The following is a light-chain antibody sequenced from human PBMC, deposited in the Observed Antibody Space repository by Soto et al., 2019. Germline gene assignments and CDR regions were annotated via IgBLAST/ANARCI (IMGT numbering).Light chain of an antibody. CDR2: GAS. CDR1: QSVTSNY. J-gene: IGKJ1*01. CDR3: QQYGSSPTT. V-gene: IGKV3-20*01. Sequence: EIVLTQSPGTLSLSPGERATLSCRASQSVTSNYVAWYQQKPGQAPRLLFFGASIRATGIPDRFSGSGSGTDFTLTISRLEPEDSAGYQCQQYGSSPTTFGQGTKGEIK.